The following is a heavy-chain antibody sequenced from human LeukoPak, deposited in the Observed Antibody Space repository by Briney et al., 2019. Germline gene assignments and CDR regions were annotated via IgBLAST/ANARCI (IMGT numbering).Heavy chain of an antibody. CDR3: ARDSYRSGWV. CDR1: GFSFSSDW. CDR2: INNDGSTT. V-gene: IGHV3-74*01. J-gene: IGHJ4*02. Sequence: PGGSLRLSCAASGFSFSSDWMHWVRQAPGKGLVWVSRINNDGSTTAYADSVKGRFTISRDNAKNTLFLQMNTLRAEDTAVYYCARDSYRSGWVWGQGTLVTVSS. D-gene: IGHD6-19*01.